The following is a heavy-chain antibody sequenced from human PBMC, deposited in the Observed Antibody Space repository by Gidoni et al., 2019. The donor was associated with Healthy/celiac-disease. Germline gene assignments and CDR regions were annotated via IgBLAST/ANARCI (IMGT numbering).Heavy chain of an antibody. J-gene: IGHJ6*04. CDR3: AKFALLWLKGYYGMDV. CDR1: GFTFSSYA. V-gene: IGHV3-23*01. CDR2: ISGSGGST. Sequence: EVQLLESGGGLVQPGGSLRLSCAASGFTFSSYAMSWVRQAPGKGREWGSAISGSGGSTYYADSVKGRFTISRDNSKNTLYLQMNSLRAEDTAVYYCAKFALLWLKGYYGMDVWGKGTTVTVSS. D-gene: IGHD3-10*01.